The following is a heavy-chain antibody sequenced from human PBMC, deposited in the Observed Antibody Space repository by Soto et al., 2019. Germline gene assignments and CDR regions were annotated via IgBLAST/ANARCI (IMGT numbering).Heavy chain of an antibody. CDR1: GGSFSGYY. J-gene: IGHJ4*02. Sequence: QVQLQQWGAGLLKPSETLSLTCAVYGGSFSGYYWSWIRQPPGKGLEWIGEINHSGSTNYNPSLKSRVTISVDTSKNQFSLKLSSVTAADTAVYYCARGRSYYDILTGYFRYYFDYWGQGTLVTVSS. D-gene: IGHD3-9*01. CDR3: ARGRSYYDILTGYFRYYFDY. V-gene: IGHV4-34*01. CDR2: INHSGST.